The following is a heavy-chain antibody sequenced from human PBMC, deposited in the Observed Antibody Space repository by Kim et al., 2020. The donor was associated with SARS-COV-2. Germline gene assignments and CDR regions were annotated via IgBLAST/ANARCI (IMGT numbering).Heavy chain of an antibody. CDR1: GGSISSGGYY. CDR2: IYYSGST. Sequence: SETLSLTCTVSGGSISSGGYYWSWIRQHPGKGLEWIGYIYYSGSTYYNPSLKSRVTISVDTSKNQFSLKLSSVTAADTAVYYCAREDRRYSYGSLDYWGQGTLVTVSS. V-gene: IGHV4-31*03. D-gene: IGHD5-18*01. J-gene: IGHJ4*02. CDR3: AREDRRYSYGSLDY.